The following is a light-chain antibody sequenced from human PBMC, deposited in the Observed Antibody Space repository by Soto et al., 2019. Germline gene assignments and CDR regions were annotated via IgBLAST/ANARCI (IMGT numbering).Light chain of an antibody. J-gene: IGKJ1*01. Sequence: DIQMTQSPSSLSASVGDRVTITCRASQSISSYLNWSQQKPGKAPKLLIYAASSLQSVVPSMFSGSGSGTDFTLTISSLQPEDFATYYCQQSYSTPRTFGQGTKVEIK. CDR2: AAS. CDR3: QQSYSTPRT. CDR1: QSISSY. V-gene: IGKV1-39*01.